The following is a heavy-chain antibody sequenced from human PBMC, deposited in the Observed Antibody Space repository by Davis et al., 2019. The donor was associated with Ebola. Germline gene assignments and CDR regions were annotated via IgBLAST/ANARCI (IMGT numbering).Heavy chain of an antibody. CDR3: ARVKMATINY. V-gene: IGHV3-7*01. CDR2: IKQDGSEK. CDR1: GFTSSSYA. Sequence: PGGSLRLSCAASGFTSSSYAMHWVRQAPGKGLEWVANIKQDGSEKYYVDSVKGRFTISRDNAKNSLYLQMNSLRAEDTAVYYCARVKMATINYWGQGTLVTVSS. D-gene: IGHD5-24*01. J-gene: IGHJ4*02.